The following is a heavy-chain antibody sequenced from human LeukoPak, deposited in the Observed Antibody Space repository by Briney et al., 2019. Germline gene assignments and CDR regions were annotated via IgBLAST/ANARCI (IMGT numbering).Heavy chain of an antibody. V-gene: IGHV1-2*06. CDR3: AREPRRIVYYGMDV. D-gene: IGHD3-16*02. J-gene: IGHJ6*02. CDR1: GYTFTAYS. CDR2: INPNSGVT. Sequence: GASVKVSCKASGYTFTAYSIHWVRQAPGQGLDWMGRINPNSGVTNYAQKFQGRVTITADESTSTAYMELSSLRSEDTAVFYCAREPRRIVYYGMDVWGQGTTVTVSS.